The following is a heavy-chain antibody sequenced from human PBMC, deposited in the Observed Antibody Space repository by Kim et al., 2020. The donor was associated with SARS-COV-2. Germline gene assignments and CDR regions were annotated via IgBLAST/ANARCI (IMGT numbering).Heavy chain of an antibody. Sequence: ASVKGRFTISRDDSKSIAYLQMNSLETEDTAVYYCTRVPHCSTTSCLFDPWGQGTLVTVSS. D-gene: IGHD2-2*01. V-gene: IGHV3-49*02. CDR3: TRVPHCSTTSCLFDP. J-gene: IGHJ5*02.